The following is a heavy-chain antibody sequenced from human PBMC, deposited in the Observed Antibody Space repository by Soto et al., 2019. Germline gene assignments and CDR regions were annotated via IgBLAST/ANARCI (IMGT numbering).Heavy chain of an antibody. CDR2: INAGNGNT. V-gene: IGHV1-3*01. CDR3: ARDRIAAAGIEVNYYYYMDV. D-gene: IGHD6-13*01. J-gene: IGHJ6*03. Sequence: GASVKVSCKASGYTFTSYAMHWVRQAPRQRPERKGWINAGNGNTKYSQKFQGRVTITRDTSASTAYMELSSLRSEDTAVYYCARDRIAAAGIEVNYYYYMDVWGKGTTVTVS. CDR1: GYTFTSYA.